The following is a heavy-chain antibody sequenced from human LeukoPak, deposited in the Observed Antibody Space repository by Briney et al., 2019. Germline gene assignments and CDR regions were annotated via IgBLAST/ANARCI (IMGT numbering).Heavy chain of an antibody. CDR2: INHSGST. CDR1: GGSFSGYY. V-gene: IGHV4-34*01. D-gene: IGHD2-2*01. CDR3: ARGSGYCSSTICAPGLRYMDV. Sequence: SETLSLTCAVYGGSFSGYYWSWIRQPPGKGLEWIGEINHSGSTNYNPSLKSRVTISVDTSKNQFSLKLSSVTAADTAVYYCARGSGYCSSTICAPGLRYMDVWGKGTTVTVSS. J-gene: IGHJ6*03.